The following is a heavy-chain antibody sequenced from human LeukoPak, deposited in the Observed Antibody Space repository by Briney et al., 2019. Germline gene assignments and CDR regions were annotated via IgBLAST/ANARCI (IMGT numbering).Heavy chain of an antibody. J-gene: IGHJ5*02. CDR3: ARMNLVSYGDYATAWFDP. Sequence: ASVKVSCKASGYTFTSYGISWVRQAPGHGLEWMGWISAYNGNTNYAQRLQGRATMTTDTSTSTAYMELRSLRSDDSAVYYCARMNLVSYGDYATAWFDPWGQGTLVTVSS. CDR1: GYTFTSYG. CDR2: ISAYNGNT. D-gene: IGHD4-17*01. V-gene: IGHV1-18*04.